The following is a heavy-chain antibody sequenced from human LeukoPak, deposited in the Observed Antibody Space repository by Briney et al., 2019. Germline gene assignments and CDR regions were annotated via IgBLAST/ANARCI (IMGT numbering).Heavy chain of an antibody. Sequence: PSETLSLTCTVSGDSISSYYWSWIRQPPGKGLEWIGYISYSGSTNYNPSLKSRVTISVDTSKNQFSLKLSSVTAADTAVYYCARAKSSLVLWVVWGQGTLVTVSS. J-gene: IGHJ4*02. CDR1: GDSISSYY. CDR3: ARAKSSLVLWVV. V-gene: IGHV4-59*12. CDR2: ISYSGST. D-gene: IGHD6-13*01.